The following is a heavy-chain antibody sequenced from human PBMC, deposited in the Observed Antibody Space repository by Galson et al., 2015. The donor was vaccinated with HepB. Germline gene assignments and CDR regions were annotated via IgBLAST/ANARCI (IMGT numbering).Heavy chain of an antibody. V-gene: IGHV1-18*01. D-gene: IGHD6-13*01. CDR1: GYTFTSYG. CDR2: ISAYNGNT. Sequence: CKASGYTFTSYGISWVRQAPGQGLEWMGWISAYNGNTNYAQKLQGRVTMTTDTSTSTAYMELSSLRSEDTAVYYCASDPGYSSSWYWYGWFDPWGQGTLVTVSS. CDR3: ASDPGYSSSWYWYGWFDP. J-gene: IGHJ5*02.